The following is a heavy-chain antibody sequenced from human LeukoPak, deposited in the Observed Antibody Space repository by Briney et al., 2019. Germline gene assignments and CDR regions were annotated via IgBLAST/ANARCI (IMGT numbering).Heavy chain of an antibody. CDR3: ATSDFNILTGYNDY. CDR2: ISSSSYYI. D-gene: IGHD3-9*01. V-gene: IGHV3-21*01. J-gene: IGHJ4*02. CDR1: GFTFSIYT. Sequence: TGGSLRLSCAAPGFTFSIYTMNWVRRAPGKGLEWVSSISSSSYYIYYADSVKGRLTISRDNAKNSLYLQMNSLRAEDTAVYYCATSDFNILTGYNDYWGQGTLVTVSS.